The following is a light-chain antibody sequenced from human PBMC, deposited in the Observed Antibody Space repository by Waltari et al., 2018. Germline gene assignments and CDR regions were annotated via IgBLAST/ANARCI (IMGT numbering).Light chain of an antibody. Sequence: SSELTQDPAVSVALGQTVRITCQGDSLRSYYASWYQQKPGQAPVLVIYGKNNRPSGIPDRFSGSRSGNTASLTITRAQAEDEADYYCNSRDSSGNHLVFGGGTKLTVL. CDR2: GKN. CDR1: SLRSYY. CDR3: NSRDSSGNHLV. J-gene: IGLJ2*01. V-gene: IGLV3-19*01.